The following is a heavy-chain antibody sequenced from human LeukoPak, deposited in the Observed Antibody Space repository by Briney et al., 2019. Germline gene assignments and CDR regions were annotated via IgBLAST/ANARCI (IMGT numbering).Heavy chain of an antibody. Sequence: ASVKVSCKVSGYTLTELSMHWVRQAPGKGLEWMGGFDPEDGETIYAQKFQGRVTMTEDTSTDTAYMELSSLRSEDTAVYYCATEVSPYYDFWSGYYMDVWGKETTVTVSS. CDR1: GYTLTELS. J-gene: IGHJ6*03. D-gene: IGHD3-3*01. CDR2: FDPEDGET. V-gene: IGHV1-24*01. CDR3: ATEVSPYYDFWSGYYMDV.